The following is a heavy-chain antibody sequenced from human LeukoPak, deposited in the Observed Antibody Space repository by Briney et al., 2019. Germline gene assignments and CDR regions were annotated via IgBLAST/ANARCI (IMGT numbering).Heavy chain of an antibody. D-gene: IGHD3-3*01. J-gene: IGHJ4*02. V-gene: IGHV4-30-4*08. CDR3: AREVITIFGVVTGLDY. CDR1: GGSISSGDYY. CDR2: IYYSGST. Sequence: SQTRSLTCTVSGGSISSGDYYWSWIRQPPGKGLEWIGYIYYSGSTYYNPSLKSRVTISVDTSKNRFSLKLSSVTAADTAVYYCAREVITIFGVVTGLDYWGQGTLVTVSS.